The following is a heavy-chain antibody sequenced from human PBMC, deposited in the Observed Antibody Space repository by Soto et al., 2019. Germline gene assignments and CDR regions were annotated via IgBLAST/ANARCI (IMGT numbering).Heavy chain of an antibody. CDR3: AKRDSGSGRSPPLINY. CDR2: VGGGGDNI. V-gene: IGHV3-23*01. Sequence: QLLESGGGLVQPGGSLRLSCAASGFTFSSYSMNWVRQAPGKGLQWVATVGGGGDNIFYADSVKGRFTISRDDSQNMVCLQMNSLRPEDTAVYCCAKRDSGSGRSPPLINYWGQGTLGTVSS. CDR1: GFTFSSYS. J-gene: IGHJ4*02. D-gene: IGHD3-10*01.